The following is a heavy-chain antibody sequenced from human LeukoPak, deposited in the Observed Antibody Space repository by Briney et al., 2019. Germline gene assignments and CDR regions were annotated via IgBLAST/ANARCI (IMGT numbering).Heavy chain of an antibody. V-gene: IGHV4-34*01. D-gene: IGHD1-26*01. CDR1: GGSFSGYY. CDR2: INHSGST. CDR3: ASSSSGSYYYYYGRDV. Sequence: SETLSLTCAVYGGSFSGYYWSWIRQPPGKGLEWIGEINHSGSTNYNPSLKSRVTISVDTSKNQFSLKLSSVTAADTAVYYCASSSSGSYYYYYGRDVWGQGTTVTVSS. J-gene: IGHJ6*02.